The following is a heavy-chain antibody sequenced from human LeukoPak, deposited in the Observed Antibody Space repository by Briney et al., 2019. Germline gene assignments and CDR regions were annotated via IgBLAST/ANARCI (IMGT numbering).Heavy chain of an antibody. CDR1: GFTFSSYA. J-gene: IGHJ4*02. V-gene: IGHV3-23*01. CDR3: AKGGGSSCYSPSDY. CDR2: ISGSGTDT. D-gene: IGHD2-15*01. Sequence: GGSLRLSCGVSGFTFSSYAMSWDRQAPGKGLEWVSAISGSGTDTFYANSVKGRFTISRDNPKNTLYLQMNSLRAEDTAVYYCAKGGGSSCYSPSDYWGQGTLVTVSS.